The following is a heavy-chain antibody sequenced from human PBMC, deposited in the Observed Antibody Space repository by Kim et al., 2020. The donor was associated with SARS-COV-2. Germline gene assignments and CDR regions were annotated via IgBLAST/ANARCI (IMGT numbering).Heavy chain of an antibody. D-gene: IGHD6-19*01. CDR3: ARGVGRYSSGFYIDY. V-gene: IGHV4-34*01. J-gene: IGHJ4*02. Sequence: PTLKSRVTISVDTSKNQFSRKLSSVTAAETAVYYCARGVGRYSSGFYIDYWGQGTLVTVSS.